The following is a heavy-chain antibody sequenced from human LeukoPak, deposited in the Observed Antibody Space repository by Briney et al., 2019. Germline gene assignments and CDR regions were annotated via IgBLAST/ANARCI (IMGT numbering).Heavy chain of an antibody. CDR2: ISWNSGSI. V-gene: IGHV3-9*01. CDR3: SKEFAGATGLFDY. CDR1: GFTFGDYA. D-gene: IGHD1-26*01. J-gene: IGHJ4*02. Sequence: GRSLRLSCAASGFTFGDYAMHWVRQAPGKGLEWVSGISWNSGSIGYADSVKGRFTISRDNAKNSLYLQMNSLRAEDTALYYCSKEFAGATGLFDYWGQGTLVNVSS.